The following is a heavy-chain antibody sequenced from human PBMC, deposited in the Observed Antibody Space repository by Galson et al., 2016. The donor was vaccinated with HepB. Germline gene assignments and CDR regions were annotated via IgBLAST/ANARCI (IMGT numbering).Heavy chain of an antibody. CDR1: GYTFGTYG. D-gene: IGHD3-22*01. J-gene: IGHJ4*02. V-gene: IGHV1-18*01. Sequence: SVKVSCKASGYTFGTYGVSWVRQAPGQGLEWMGWISAYNGNTKYAQKFQGRITMTTDTSTTTAYMELRSLRSDDTAVYYCARGESIHYDSSGNAPVWGQGTLVTVSS. CDR3: ARGESIHYDSSGNAPV. CDR2: ISAYNGNT.